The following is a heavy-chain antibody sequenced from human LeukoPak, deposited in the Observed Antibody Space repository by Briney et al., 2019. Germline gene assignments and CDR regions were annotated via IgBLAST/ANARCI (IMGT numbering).Heavy chain of an antibody. CDR3: ARARNYYDSSDYYYEGDAFDI. V-gene: IGHV4-59*01. CDR2: IYYSGST. J-gene: IGHJ3*02. Sequence: SETLSLTCTVSGGSISSYYWSWIRQAPGKGLEWIGYIYYSGSTNYNPSLKSRVIISVDTSKNQFSLKLSSVTAADTAVYYCARARNYYDSSDYYYEGDAFDIWGQGTMVTVSS. D-gene: IGHD3-22*01. CDR1: GGSISSYY.